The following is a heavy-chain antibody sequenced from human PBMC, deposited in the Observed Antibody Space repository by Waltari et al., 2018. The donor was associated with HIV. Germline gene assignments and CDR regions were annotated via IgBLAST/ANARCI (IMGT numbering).Heavy chain of an antibody. J-gene: IGHJ2*01. CDR3: ARTDDWYFDL. V-gene: IGHV4-61*02. CDR1: GGSTRSGSYY. CDR2: IYTSGST. Sequence: HVQLQESGPGLVKPSQTLSLNCIVSGGSTRSGSYYWSWIRQPAGKGLEWVGRIYTSGSTHHNPSLMSPVTIALDTARNQFSLELSAVTAADTAVYYCARTDDWYFDLWGRGTLVTVSA.